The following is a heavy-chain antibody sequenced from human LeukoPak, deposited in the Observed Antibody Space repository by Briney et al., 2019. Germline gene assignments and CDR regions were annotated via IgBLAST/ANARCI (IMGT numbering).Heavy chain of an antibody. Sequence: GGSLGLSCAASGFTFSSYGMHLVRQAPGKGLEWVAVIWYDGSNKYYADSVKGRFTISRDNSKNTLYLQMNSLRAEDTAVYYCARDGGVGYSYGDYWGQGTLVTVSS. J-gene: IGHJ4*02. CDR2: IWYDGSNK. CDR3: ARDGGVGYSYGDY. V-gene: IGHV3-33*01. CDR1: GFTFSSYG. D-gene: IGHD5-18*01.